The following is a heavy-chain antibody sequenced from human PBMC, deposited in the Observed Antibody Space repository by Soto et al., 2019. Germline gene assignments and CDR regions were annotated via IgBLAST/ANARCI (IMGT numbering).Heavy chain of an antibody. CDR2: ISGSGVST. CDR1: AFTCSSYG. V-gene: IGHV3-23*01. Sequence: PGXSRRLSSAASAFTCSSYGICWFRQAPGKGLEWVSSISGSGVSTYYADSVKGRFTISRDNSKNTLYLQMSSLRAEDTAVYYCANRNDYGSGSYFPFDQWGQGTLVTVSS. D-gene: IGHD3-10*01. J-gene: IGHJ4*02. CDR3: ANRNDYGSGSYFPFDQ.